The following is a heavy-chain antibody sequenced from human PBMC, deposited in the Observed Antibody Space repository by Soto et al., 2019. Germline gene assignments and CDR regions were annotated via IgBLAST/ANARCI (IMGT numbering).Heavy chain of an antibody. CDR3: AKNCGGDCGHFDY. V-gene: IGHV3-23*01. CDR2: ISGSGGST. D-gene: IGHD2-21*02. CDR1: GFTFSSYA. J-gene: IGHJ4*02. Sequence: GGSLRLSCAASGFTFSSYAMSWVRQAPGKGLEWVSAISGSGGSTYYADSVKGRFTIPRDNSKNTLYLQMNSLRAEDTAVYYCAKNCGGDCGHFDYWGQGTLVTVSS.